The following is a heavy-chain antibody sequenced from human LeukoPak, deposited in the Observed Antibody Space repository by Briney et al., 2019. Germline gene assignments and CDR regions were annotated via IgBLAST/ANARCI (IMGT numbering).Heavy chain of an antibody. CDR3: ARRIVEWELRTGSWFDP. CDR2: IYTSGST. V-gene: IGHV4-4*07. Sequence: PSETLSLTCTVSGGSISSYYWSWIRQPAGKGLEWIGRIYTSGSTNYNPSLKSRVTMSVDTSKNQFSLKLSSVTAADTAVYYCARRIVEWELRTGSWFDPWGQGTLVTVSS. D-gene: IGHD1-26*01. CDR1: GGSISSYY. J-gene: IGHJ5*02.